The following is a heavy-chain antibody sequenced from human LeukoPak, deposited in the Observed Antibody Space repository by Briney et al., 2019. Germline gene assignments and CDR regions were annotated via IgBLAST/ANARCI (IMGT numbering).Heavy chain of an antibody. Sequence: SETLSLTCTVSGGSITSFYWSWIRQPPGKGLEWIGYIYYSGNTNYNPSLKSRVTISVDRSKNQFSLKLSSVTAADTAVYYCARDRTGYYYMDVWGKGTTVTISS. J-gene: IGHJ6*03. CDR2: IYYSGNT. CDR3: ARDRTGYYYMDV. CDR1: GGSITSFY. V-gene: IGHV4-59*12.